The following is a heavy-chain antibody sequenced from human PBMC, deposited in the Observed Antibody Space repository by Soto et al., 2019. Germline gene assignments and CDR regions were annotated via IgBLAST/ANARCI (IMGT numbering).Heavy chain of an antibody. Sequence: EVQLVESGGGLVQPGGSLRLSCAASGFTFSSYSMNWVRQAPGKGLEWVSYISSSSSTIYYADSVKGRFTNSRDNAKNSLYLQMNSLRAEDTAVYYCARDAYPDAFDIWGQGTMVTVSS. J-gene: IGHJ3*02. V-gene: IGHV3-48*01. CDR3: ARDAYPDAFDI. CDR2: ISSSSSTI. CDR1: GFTFSSYS.